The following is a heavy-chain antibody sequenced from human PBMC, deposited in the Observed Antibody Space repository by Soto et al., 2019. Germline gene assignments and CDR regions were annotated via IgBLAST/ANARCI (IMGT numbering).Heavy chain of an antibody. CDR3: ARDQLYYNDISGRPLNAFDV. CDR1: GFTFRNYG. J-gene: IGHJ3*01. D-gene: IGHD3-22*01. CDR2: IGIGSSTK. Sequence: GGSLRLSCAASGFTFRNYGRNSVSQTQGKGLGWVSYIGIGSSTKYYADSVKGRFTISRDNAKNSLYLQMNSLRAEDTAVYYCARDQLYYNDISGRPLNAFDVWGQGTMVTVSS. V-gene: IGHV3-48*01.